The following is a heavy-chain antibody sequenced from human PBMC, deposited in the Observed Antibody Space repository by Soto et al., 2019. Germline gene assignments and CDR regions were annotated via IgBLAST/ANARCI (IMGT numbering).Heavy chain of an antibody. Sequence: VPLLESGGDLVQPGGSLRLSCAASGFTFSTYAMSWVRQAPGKGLEWVSTISSSGGNTYYTDSVKGRFTISRDNSKNTLYLQMNSLRAEDTAIYYCAKRPTSTGFGDPFDIWGQGTMVTVSS. D-gene: IGHD3-10*01. J-gene: IGHJ3*02. V-gene: IGHV3-23*01. CDR2: ISSSGGNT. CDR3: AKRPTSTGFGDPFDI. CDR1: GFTFSTYA.